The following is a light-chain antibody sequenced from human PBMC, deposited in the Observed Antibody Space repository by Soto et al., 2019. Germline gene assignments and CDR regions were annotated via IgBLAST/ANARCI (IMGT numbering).Light chain of an antibody. J-gene: IGKJ2*01. CDR3: MQGTVPYM. CDR2: KVS. Sequence: DVVMTQSPLSLPVTLGQPASISCRSSQSLVYSDGNTYLNWFQQRPGQSARRLIYKVSNRDSGVPDRVSGSVSGTDFPLKSSRVQGEGVWVYHCMQGTVPYMFGRGTRLGIK. V-gene: IGKV2-30*01. CDR1: QSLVYSDGNTY.